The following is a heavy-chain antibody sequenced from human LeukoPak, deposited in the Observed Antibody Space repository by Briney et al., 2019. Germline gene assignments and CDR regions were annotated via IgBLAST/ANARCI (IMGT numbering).Heavy chain of an antibody. D-gene: IGHD6-19*01. CDR2: IYYVGST. Sequence: SETLSLTCTVSGGSISSSYYWDWIRQSPGKGLEWLGSIYYVGSTYYNPSLESRVTISVDASKNQFSLKLSSVTAADTAVHFCARRVEDGGWRFDYWGQGTLVTVSS. J-gene: IGHJ4*02. V-gene: IGHV4-39*01. CDR1: GGSISSSYY. CDR3: ARRVEDGGWRFDY.